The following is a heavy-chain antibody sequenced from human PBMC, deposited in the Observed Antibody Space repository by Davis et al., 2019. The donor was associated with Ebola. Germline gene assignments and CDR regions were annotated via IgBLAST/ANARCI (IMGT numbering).Heavy chain of an antibody. Sequence: GESLKISCAASGFTFSSSWMSWVRQVPGKGLEWVANIKQDGSEKYYVDSVKGRFTVSRDNAKNSLYLQMNSLRAEDTAVYYCARALGGEDDWGQGTLVTVSS. J-gene: IGHJ4*02. V-gene: IGHV3-7*01. CDR1: GFTFSSSW. CDR3: ARALGGEDD. D-gene: IGHD3-16*01. CDR2: IKQDGSEK.